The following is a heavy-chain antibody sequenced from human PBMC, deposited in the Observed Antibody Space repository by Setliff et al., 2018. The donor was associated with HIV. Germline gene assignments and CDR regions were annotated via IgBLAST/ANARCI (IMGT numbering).Heavy chain of an antibody. CDR3: ATAKEVWLAEGGFDY. J-gene: IGHJ4*02. CDR2: FDPEDGDT. V-gene: IGHV1-24*01. D-gene: IGHD6-19*01. Sequence: GASVKVSCKVSGYLTELSMHWVRQASGKGFEWMGRFDPEDGDTLYAHKFQGRVTMTEDTSTDTAYLELSGLRSEDTAVYYCATAKEVWLAEGGFDYWGQGTLVTVSS. CDR1: GYLTELS.